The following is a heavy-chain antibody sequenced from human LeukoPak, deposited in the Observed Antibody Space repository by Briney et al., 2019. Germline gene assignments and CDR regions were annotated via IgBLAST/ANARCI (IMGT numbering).Heavy chain of an antibody. CDR2: INPSGTGT. V-gene: IGHV1-46*01. D-gene: IGHD3-10*01. J-gene: IGHJ4*02. CDR1: GYTPTISNNY. CDR3: ANDLPTGYGSTAY. Sequence: ASVKVSCKASGYTPTISNNYIHWVRQAPGQGLEWMRLINPSGTGTVYAQRLQGRVTMTRDASTSTVYMELSSLRSDDTAVYYCANDLPTGYGSTAYWGQGTLVTVAS.